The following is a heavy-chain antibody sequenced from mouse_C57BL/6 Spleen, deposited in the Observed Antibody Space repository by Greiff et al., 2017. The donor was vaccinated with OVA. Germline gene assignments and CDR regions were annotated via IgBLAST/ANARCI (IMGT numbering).Heavy chain of an antibody. J-gene: IGHJ3*01. CDR1: GFTFSDFY. CDR3: ARDETTVGGFAY. Sequence: EVQLVESGGGLVQSGRSLRLSCATSGFTFSDFYMEWVRQAPGKGLEWIAASRNKANDYTTEYSASVKGRFIVSRDTSQSILYLQMNALRAEDTAIYYCARDETTVGGFAYWGQGTLVTVSA. CDR2: SRNKANDYTT. D-gene: IGHD1-1*01. V-gene: IGHV7-1*01.